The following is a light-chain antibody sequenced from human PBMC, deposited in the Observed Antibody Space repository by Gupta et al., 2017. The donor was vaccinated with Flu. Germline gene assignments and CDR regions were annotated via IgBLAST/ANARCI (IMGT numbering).Light chain of an antibody. CDR1: SSSIGNNY. J-gene: IGLJ3*02. CDR3: GPGHSSRDARV. Sequence: QSVFTQPPPVSAAPGQKVTISCSGSSSSIGNNYVSWYLQTPGTAPNLLVYNNNQRRSGLPERFSVSKSGTSATVDITGLQTGDAAGYYCGPGHSSRDARVFGGGTKRTVL. CDR2: NNN. V-gene: IGLV1-51*01.